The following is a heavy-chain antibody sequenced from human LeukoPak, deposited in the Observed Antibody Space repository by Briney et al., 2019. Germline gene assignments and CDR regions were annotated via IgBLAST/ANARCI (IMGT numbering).Heavy chain of an antibody. D-gene: IGHD6-19*01. V-gene: IGHV1-2*02. CDR2: INPNSGGT. J-gene: IGHJ4*02. CDR1: GYTFTGYY. Sequence: GASVKVSCKASGYTFTGYYMHWVRQAPGQGLEWMGWINPNSGGTNYAQKFQGRVTMTEDTSTDTAYMELSSLRSEDTAVYYCATLAVAGTHFDYWGQGTLVTVSS. CDR3: ATLAVAGTHFDY.